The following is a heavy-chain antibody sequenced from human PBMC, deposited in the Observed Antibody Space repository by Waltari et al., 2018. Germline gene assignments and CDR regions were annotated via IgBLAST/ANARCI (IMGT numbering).Heavy chain of an antibody. CDR1: GGSISSYY. J-gene: IGHJ4*02. Sequence: QVQLQESGPGLVKPSETLSLTCTVSGGSISSYYWSWIRQPAGEGLEWIGRIYTSGSTYYNPSLKSRVTMSLDTSKNQFSLKLSSVTAADTAVYYCARTDIVATQYYFDYWGQGTLVTVSS. D-gene: IGHD5-12*01. CDR2: IYTSGST. CDR3: ARTDIVATQYYFDY. V-gene: IGHV4-4*07.